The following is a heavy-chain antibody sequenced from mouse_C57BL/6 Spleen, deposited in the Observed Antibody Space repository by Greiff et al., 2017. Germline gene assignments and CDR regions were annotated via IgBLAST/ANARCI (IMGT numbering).Heavy chain of an antibody. CDR3: ARCRPPYDCYYYFDY. D-gene: IGHD2-3*01. J-gene: IGHJ2*01. CDR2: IDPNSGGT. Sequence: QVQLQQPGAELVKPGASVKLSCKASGYTFTSYWMPWVQQRPGRGLEWIGRIDPNSGGTKYNEKFKSKATLTVDKPSSTAYMQLSSLTSEDSAVYYCARCRPPYDCYYYFDYWGQGTTLTVSS. CDR1: GYTFTSYW. V-gene: IGHV1-72*01.